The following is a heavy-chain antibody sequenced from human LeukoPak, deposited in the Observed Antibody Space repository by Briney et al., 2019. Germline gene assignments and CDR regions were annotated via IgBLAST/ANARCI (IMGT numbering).Heavy chain of an antibody. CDR2: IKSKTDGGTT. V-gene: IGHV3-15*01. D-gene: IGHD1-14*01. CDR3: TTRPSPYMAPHPFDY. Sequence: WVRQAPGRGLEWVGRIKSKTDGGTTDYVAPVKGRFTISRDDSKNILFLQMNSLKTEDTAVYYCTTRPSPYMAPHPFDYWGQGTLVTVSS. J-gene: IGHJ4*02.